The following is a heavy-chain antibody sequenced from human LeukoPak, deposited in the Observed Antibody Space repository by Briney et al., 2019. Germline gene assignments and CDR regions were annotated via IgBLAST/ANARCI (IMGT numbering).Heavy chain of an antibody. CDR1: GYSFTSYW. J-gene: IGHJ5*02. CDR3: ARGDSSGYYYNWFDP. Sequence: GESLKISCKGSGYSFTSYWIGWVRQMPGKGLEGMGIIYPGDSDTRYSPSCKGHVTISADKSISTAYLQWSSLKASDTAMHYCARGDSSGYYYNWFDPWGQGTLVTVSS. V-gene: IGHV5-51*01. D-gene: IGHD3-22*01. CDR2: IYPGDSDT.